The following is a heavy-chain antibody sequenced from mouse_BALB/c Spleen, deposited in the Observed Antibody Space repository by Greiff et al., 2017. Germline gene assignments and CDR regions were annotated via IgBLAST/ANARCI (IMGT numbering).Heavy chain of an antibody. J-gene: IGHJ4*01. Sequence: DVKLQESGPGLVKPSQSLSLTCSVTGYSITSGYYWNWIRQFPGNKLEWMGYISYDGSNNYNPSLKNRISITRDTSKNQFFLKLNSVTTEDTATYYCARDGLEDAMDYWGQGTSVTVSS. D-gene: IGHD2-10*02. CDR2: ISYDGSN. V-gene: IGHV3-6*02. CDR3: ARDGLEDAMDY. CDR1: GYSITSGYY.